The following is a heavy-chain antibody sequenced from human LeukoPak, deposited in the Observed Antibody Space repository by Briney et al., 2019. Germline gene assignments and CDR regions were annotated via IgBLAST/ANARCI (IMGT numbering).Heavy chain of an antibody. CDR3: ARNDRGAFDI. Sequence: GGSLRLSCAASGFTVSRNYMSWGRQAPGKGLEWVSVISSGGNTYYTDSVKGRFTISRDNSKNTLYLQMSSLRVEDTAVYYCARNDRGAFDIWGQGTMVTVSS. J-gene: IGHJ3*02. D-gene: IGHD3-22*01. V-gene: IGHV3-53*01. CDR2: ISSGGNT. CDR1: GFTVSRNY.